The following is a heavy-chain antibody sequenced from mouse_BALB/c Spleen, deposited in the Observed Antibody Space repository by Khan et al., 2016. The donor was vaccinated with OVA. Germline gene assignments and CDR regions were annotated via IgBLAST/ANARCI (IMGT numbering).Heavy chain of an antibody. Sequence: QVQLQQSGAELAKPGASVKMSCKASGYTFINYWILWVKQRPGQGLEWIGYINPSTGYTEYNQNFKDKATLTADKSSRTAYMQLSSLTSEDSAVYYWPRRGLRWDFTYWGQGTTLTVSS. CDR1: GYTFINYW. CDR3: PRRGLRWDFTY. J-gene: IGHJ2*01. D-gene: IGHD1-1*01. CDR2: INPSTGYT. V-gene: IGHV1-7*01.